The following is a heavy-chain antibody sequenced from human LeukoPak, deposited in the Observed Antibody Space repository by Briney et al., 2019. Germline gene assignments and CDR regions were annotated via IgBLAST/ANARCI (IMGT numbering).Heavy chain of an antibody. V-gene: IGHV5-51*01. CDR2: IYPDDSDT. CDR3: ARQAPLAYFDY. Sequence: GESLQISCKGSGYSFSNSWIGWVRQMPGKGLEWMGIIYPDDSDTRYSPSFQGRVTISADKSISTAYLQWSSLKASDTAMYYCARQAPLAYFDYWGQGALVTVSS. CDR1: GYSFSNSW. J-gene: IGHJ4*02.